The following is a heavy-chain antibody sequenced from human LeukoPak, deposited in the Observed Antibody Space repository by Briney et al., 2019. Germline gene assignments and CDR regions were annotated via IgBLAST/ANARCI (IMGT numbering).Heavy chain of an antibody. Sequence: PGGSLRLSCAASGFTFSSYSMNWVRQAPGKGLEWVSSISSSSSYIYYADSVKGRFTISRDNAKNSLYLQMNSLRAEDTAVYYCARDRCSGGSCYANDYWGQGTLVTVSS. CDR1: GFTFSSYS. D-gene: IGHD2-15*01. J-gene: IGHJ4*02. CDR2: ISSSSSYI. V-gene: IGHV3-21*01. CDR3: ARDRCSGGSCYANDY.